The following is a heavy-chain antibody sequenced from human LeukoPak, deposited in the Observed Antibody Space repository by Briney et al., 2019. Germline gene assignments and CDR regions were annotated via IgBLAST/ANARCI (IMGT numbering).Heavy chain of an antibody. V-gene: IGHV3-48*01. CDR2: ISSSSSTI. CDR3: ARAGGNSIAYYYYMDV. Sequence: GGSLRLSCAASGFTFSSYSMNWVRQAPGKGLEWVSYISSSSSTIYYADSVKGRFTISRDNAKNSLYLQMNSLRAEDTAVYYCARAGGNSIAYYYYMDVWGKGTTVTVSS. J-gene: IGHJ6*03. D-gene: IGHD4-23*01. CDR1: GFTFSSYS.